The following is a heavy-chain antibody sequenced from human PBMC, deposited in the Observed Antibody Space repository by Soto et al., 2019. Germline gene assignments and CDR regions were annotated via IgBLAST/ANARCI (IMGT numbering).Heavy chain of an antibody. Sequence: GGSLRLSCAASGFTFSNYWMHWVRQVPGRGLVWVSRISHDGSGTSYADSVKGRFTISRDNAKNTVYLQMNSLRLDDTAVYYCAKEARVRSPAGDYFDHWAQGTLVTVSS. CDR3: AKEARVRSPAGDYFDH. J-gene: IGHJ4*02. D-gene: IGHD2-21*01. V-gene: IGHV3-74*01. CDR2: ISHDGSGT. CDR1: GFTFSNYW.